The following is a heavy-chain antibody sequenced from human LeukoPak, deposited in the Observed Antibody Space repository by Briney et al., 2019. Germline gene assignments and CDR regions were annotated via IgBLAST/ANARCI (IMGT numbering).Heavy chain of an antibody. V-gene: IGHV4-61*02. J-gene: IGHJ6*02. Sequence: PSQTLSLTCTVSGGSISSGGYYWSWIRQHPGKGLEWIGRIYTSGSTNYNPSLKSRVTMSVDTSKNQFSLKLSSVTAADTAVYYCAREPATYYYYGMDVWGQGTTVTVSS. CDR2: IYTSGST. CDR1: GGSISSGGYY. CDR3: AREPATYYYYGMDV.